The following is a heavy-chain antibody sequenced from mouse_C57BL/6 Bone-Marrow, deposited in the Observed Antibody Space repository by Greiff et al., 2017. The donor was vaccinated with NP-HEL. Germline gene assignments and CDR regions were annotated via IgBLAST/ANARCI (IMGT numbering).Heavy chain of an antibody. CDR3: TSPIYYGNYDY. Sequence: VQLQQSGAELVRPGASVKLSCTASGFNIKDDYMHWVKQRPEQGLEWIGWIDPENGDTEYASKFQGKATITADTSSNTAYLQLSSLTSEDTAVYHCTSPIYYGNYDYWGQGTTLTVSS. D-gene: IGHD2-1*01. CDR1: GFNIKDDY. V-gene: IGHV14-4*01. CDR2: IDPENGDT. J-gene: IGHJ2*01.